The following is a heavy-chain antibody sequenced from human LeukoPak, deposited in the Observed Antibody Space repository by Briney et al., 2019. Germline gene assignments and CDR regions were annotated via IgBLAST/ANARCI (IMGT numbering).Heavy chain of an antibody. D-gene: IGHD2-2*01. V-gene: IGHV3-30-3*01. Sequence: GGSLRLSCAASGFTFSSYAMHWVRQAPGKGLEWVAVISYDGSNKYYADSVKGRFTISRDNSKNTLYLQMDSLRAEDTAVYYCAGDVGYCSSTSCYPHYFDYWGQGTLVTVSS. CDR1: GFTFSSYA. CDR2: ISYDGSNK. CDR3: AGDVGYCSSTSCYPHYFDY. J-gene: IGHJ4*02.